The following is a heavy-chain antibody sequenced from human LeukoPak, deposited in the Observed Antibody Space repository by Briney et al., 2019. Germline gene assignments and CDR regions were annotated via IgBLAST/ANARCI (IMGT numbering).Heavy chain of an antibody. CDR1: GVSSSSYY. D-gene: IGHD5-24*01. Sequence: SETLSLTCTVSGVSSSSYYWRWIRQPPGKGLEGVGYIYFSGSTNYNPSLKSPVTISVDTSKNQFSLKLNSVTAADTAVYYCARHEVRRDDTSNWFDPWGQGTLVTVSS. CDR2: IYFSGST. V-gene: IGHV4-59*08. CDR3: ARHEVRRDDTSNWFDP. J-gene: IGHJ5*02.